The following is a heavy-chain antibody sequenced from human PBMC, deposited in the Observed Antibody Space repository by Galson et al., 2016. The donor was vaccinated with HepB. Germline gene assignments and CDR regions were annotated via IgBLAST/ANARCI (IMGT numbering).Heavy chain of an antibody. CDR1: EYTFTSFD. Sequence: SVKVSCKASEYTFTSFDINWVRQAAGHGLEWIGWMSPKSGSTGYAQKFQGRVTMTRNTSISTAYMELSGLTSEDTAVYYCARGGMVRGVVDYYYYFGLDVWGQGTTVTVSS. CDR3: ARGGMVRGVVDYYYYFGLDV. V-gene: IGHV1-8*01. CDR2: MSPKSGST. J-gene: IGHJ6*02. D-gene: IGHD3-10*01.